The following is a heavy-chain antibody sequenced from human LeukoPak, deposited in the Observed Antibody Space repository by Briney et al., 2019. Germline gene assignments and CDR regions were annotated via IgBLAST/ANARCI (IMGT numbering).Heavy chain of an antibody. CDR1: GFTFSSYG. V-gene: IGHV3-30*18. J-gene: IGHJ4*02. D-gene: IGHD5-24*01. Sequence: GGSLRLSCAASGFTFSSYGMHWVRQAPGKGLEWVAVISYDGSNKYYADSVKGRFTISRDNPKNTLYLQMNSLRAEDTAVYYCAKGMGPWLQYWNHFDYWGQGTLVTVSS. CDR2: ISYDGSNK. CDR3: AKGMGPWLQYWNHFDY.